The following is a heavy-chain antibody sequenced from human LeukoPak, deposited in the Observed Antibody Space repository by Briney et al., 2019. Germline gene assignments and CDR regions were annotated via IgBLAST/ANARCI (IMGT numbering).Heavy chain of an antibody. Sequence: GGSLRLSCAASGFTFSNYAMHWVRQAPGKGLEWVAVISYDGSDKYYADSVKGRFTISRDNSKNALYLQMNSLRPEDTAVYYCARDWGRRYSSGWYGDFDYWGQGTLVTVSS. D-gene: IGHD6-19*01. V-gene: IGHV3-30-3*01. CDR2: ISYDGSDK. CDR1: GFTFSNYA. J-gene: IGHJ4*02. CDR3: ARDWGRRYSSGWYGDFDY.